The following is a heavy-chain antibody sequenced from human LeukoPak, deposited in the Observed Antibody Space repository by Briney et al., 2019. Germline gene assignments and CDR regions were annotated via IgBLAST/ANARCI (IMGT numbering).Heavy chain of an antibody. V-gene: IGHV3-33*06. CDR2: IWYDGSNK. CDR3: AKDRATARTVPAVSFDY. J-gene: IGHJ4*02. Sequence: PGRSLRLSCAASGFTFSSYGMHWVRQAPGKGLEWVAVIWYDGSNKYYADSVKGRFTISRDDSKNTLYLQMNSLRAEDTAVYYCAKDRATARTVPAVSFDYWGQGTLVTVSS. CDR1: GFTFSSYG. D-gene: IGHD2-2*01.